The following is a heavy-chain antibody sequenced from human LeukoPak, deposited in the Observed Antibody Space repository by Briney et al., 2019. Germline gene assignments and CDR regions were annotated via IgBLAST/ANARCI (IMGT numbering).Heavy chain of an antibody. CDR1: GFTVSSNY. V-gene: IGHV3-53*01. Sequence: GGSLRLSCAASGFTVSSNYMSWVRQAPGKGLEWVSVIYSGGSTYYADSVKGRFTISRDNSKNTLYLQMNSLRAGDTAVYYCARVTVAGLLNYWGQGTLVTVSS. CDR3: ARVTVAGLLNY. CDR2: IYSGGST. D-gene: IGHD6-19*01. J-gene: IGHJ4*02.